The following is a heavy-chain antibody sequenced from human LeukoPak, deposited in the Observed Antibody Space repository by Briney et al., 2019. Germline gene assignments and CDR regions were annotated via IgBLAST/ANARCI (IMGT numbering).Heavy chain of an antibody. Sequence: ASVKVSCKASGYTFTGYYMHWVRQAPGQGLEWMGWISAYNGNTNYAQKLQGRVTMTTDTSTSTAYMELRSLRSDDTAVYYCARDETRYDFWSGYYLNWFDPWGQGTLVTVSS. CDR1: GYTFTGYY. V-gene: IGHV1-18*04. CDR2: ISAYNGNT. J-gene: IGHJ5*02. D-gene: IGHD3-3*01. CDR3: ARDETRYDFWSGYYLNWFDP.